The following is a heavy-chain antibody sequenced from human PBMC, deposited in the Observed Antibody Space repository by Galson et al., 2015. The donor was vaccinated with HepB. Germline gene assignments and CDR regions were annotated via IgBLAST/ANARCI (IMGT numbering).Heavy chain of an antibody. J-gene: IGHJ4*02. Sequence: SLRLSCAASGFTFSSYAIHWVRQAPGKGLEWVAAISYGGNFKYYADSVKGRFTISRDNSKNTLSLQMDSLRAEDTAVYYCARDRTMAVAGTHQDYWGQGALVTVSS. CDR3: ARDRTMAVAGTHQDY. D-gene: IGHD6-19*01. CDR2: ISYGGNFK. CDR1: GFTFSSYA. V-gene: IGHV3-30*04.